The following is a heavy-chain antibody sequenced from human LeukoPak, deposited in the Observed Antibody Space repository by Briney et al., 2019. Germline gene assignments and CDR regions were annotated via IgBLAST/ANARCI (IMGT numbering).Heavy chain of an antibody. D-gene: IGHD1-26*01. CDR1: GFTFNRNS. V-gene: IGHV3-48*01. CDR2: ITSSSTTI. CDR3: ARDLMGATSGGY. Sequence: GGSLRPSCAASGFTFNRNSMNWVRQAPGKGLERVSYITSSSTTIYYADSVKGRFTISRDNAKNSLYLQMNSLRAEDTAMYYCARDLMGATSGGYWGQGTLVTVSS. J-gene: IGHJ4*02.